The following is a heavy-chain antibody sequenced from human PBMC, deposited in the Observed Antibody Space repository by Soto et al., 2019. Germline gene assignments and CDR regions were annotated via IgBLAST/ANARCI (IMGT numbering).Heavy chain of an antibody. V-gene: IGHV2-70*01. J-gene: IGHJ5*02. CDR1: GFSLTTNGMC. D-gene: IGHD3-22*01. CDR2: IDWDDNT. Sequence: SGPTLVNPTQTLTLTCTFSGFSLTTNGMCLSWIRQPPGKALEWLALIDWDDNTYYSTSLNNRLTLSKDTSKNQVVLLVRHMGPVDTATYYCARIPCGNYYTENFFDPWGPGIPVTVSS. CDR3: ARIPCGNYYTENFFDP.